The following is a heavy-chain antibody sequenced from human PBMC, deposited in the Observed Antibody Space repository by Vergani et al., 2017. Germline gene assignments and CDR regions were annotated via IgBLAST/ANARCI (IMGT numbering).Heavy chain of an antibody. J-gene: IGHJ2*01. CDR2: IIPIFGTA. CDR3: ARDRRNIPPYWSSTSCAYRGWYFDL. Sequence: QVQLVQSGAEVKKPGSSVKVSCKASGGTFSSYAISWVRQAPGQGLEWMGGIIPIFGTANYAQKFQGRVTITADESTSTAYMELSSLRSDDTAVYYCARDRRNIPPYWSSTSCAYRGWYFDLWGRGTLVTVSS. V-gene: IGHV1-69*01. CDR1: GGTFSSYA. D-gene: IGHD2-2*01.